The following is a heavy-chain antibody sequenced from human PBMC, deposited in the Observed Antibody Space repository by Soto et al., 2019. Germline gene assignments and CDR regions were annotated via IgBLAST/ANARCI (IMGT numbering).Heavy chain of an antibody. J-gene: IGHJ4*02. Sequence: GGSLRLSCAASGFTFSSYAMSWVRQAPGKGLEWVSAISGSGGSTYYADSVKGRFTISRDNSKNTLYLQMNSLRAEDTAVYYCAKIPQIVAVTAIMCFDYWGQGTLVTV. CDR3: AKIPQIVAVTAIMCFDY. D-gene: IGHD2-21*02. V-gene: IGHV3-23*01. CDR2: ISGSGGST. CDR1: GFTFSSYA.